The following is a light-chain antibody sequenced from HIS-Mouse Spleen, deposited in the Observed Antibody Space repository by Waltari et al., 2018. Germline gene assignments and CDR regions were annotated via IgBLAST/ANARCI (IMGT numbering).Light chain of an antibody. J-gene: IGLJ2*01. CDR3: SSYTSSSTVV. CDR2: DVS. CDR1: SSDVGGYNY. V-gene: IGLV2-14*03. Sequence: SALTQPASVSGSPGQPITISCTGTSSDVGGYNYVLWYQQHPGKAPKLMIYDVSKRPSGVSNRFSGSKSGNTASLTISGLQAEDEADYYCSSYTSSSTVVFGGGTKLTVL.